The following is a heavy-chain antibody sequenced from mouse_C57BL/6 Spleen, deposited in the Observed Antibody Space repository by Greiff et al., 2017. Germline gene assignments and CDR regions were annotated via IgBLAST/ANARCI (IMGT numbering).Heavy chain of an antibody. J-gene: IGHJ4*01. CDR3: SRAKGDGMDY. CDR1: GYAFTNYL. V-gene: IGHV1-54*01. CDR2: INPGSGGT. Sequence: VQLQESGAELVRPGTSVKVSCKASGYAFTNYLIEWVKQRPGQGLEWIGVINPGSGGTNYNSKFKGKATLTADKSSSTAYMQIRSLTSEAPAVYFCSRAKGDGMDYWGQGTSVTVSS.